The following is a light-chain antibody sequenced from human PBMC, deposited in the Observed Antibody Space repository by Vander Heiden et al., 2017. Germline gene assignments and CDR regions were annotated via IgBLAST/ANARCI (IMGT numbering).Light chain of an antibody. Sequence: QSALTQPASVSGSHGQSITISCAGTSSDVGGYNYVSWYQQHPGKATKLMIYDVSNRPSGVSNRFSGSNSGNTASLTISGLQAEDEADYYCSSYTSSSTYVFGTGTKVTVL. CDR2: DVS. CDR3: SSYTSSSTYV. CDR1: SSDVGGYNY. V-gene: IGLV2-14*03. J-gene: IGLJ1*01.